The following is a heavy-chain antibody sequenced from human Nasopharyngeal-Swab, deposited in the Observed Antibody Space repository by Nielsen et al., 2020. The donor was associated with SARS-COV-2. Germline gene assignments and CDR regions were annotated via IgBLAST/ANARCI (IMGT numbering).Heavy chain of an antibody. D-gene: IGHD6-6*01. CDR2: INHSGST. Sequence: RQAPGKGLEWIGEINHSGSTNYNPSLKSRVTISVDTSKNQFSLKLSSVTAADTAVYYCARGCPFFEYSSSYYFDYWGQGTLVTVSS. CDR3: ARGCPFFEYSSSYYFDY. J-gene: IGHJ4*02. V-gene: IGHV4-34*01.